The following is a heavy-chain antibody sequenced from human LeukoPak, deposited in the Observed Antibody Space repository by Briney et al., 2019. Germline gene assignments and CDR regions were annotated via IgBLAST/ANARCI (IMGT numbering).Heavy chain of an antibody. J-gene: IGHJ4*02. V-gene: IGHV4-31*03. CDR3: ARGLSSGYSSWAY. Sequence: SETLSLTCTVSGGSISSGGYYWSWIRQHPGKGLEWIGYIYYSGSTYYNPSLKSRVTISVDTSKNQFSLKLSSVTAADTAVYYCARGLSSGYSSWAYWGQGTLVTVSS. CDR2: IYYSGST. CDR1: GGSISSGGYY. D-gene: IGHD3-22*01.